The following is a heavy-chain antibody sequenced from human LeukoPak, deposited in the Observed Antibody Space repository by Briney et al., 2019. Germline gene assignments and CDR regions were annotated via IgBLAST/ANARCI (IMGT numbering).Heavy chain of an antibody. CDR2: IYSGGST. V-gene: IGHV3-66*01. CDR1: GFTVSSNY. CDR3: ARGLRNSGLDY. Sequence: GGSLRLSCAASGFTVSSNYMSWVRQAPGKGLEWVSVIYSGGSTYYADSVKGRFTISRGNSKNTLYLQMNSLRAEDTAVYYCARGLRNSGLDYWGQGTLVTVSS. J-gene: IGHJ4*02. D-gene: IGHD4-23*01.